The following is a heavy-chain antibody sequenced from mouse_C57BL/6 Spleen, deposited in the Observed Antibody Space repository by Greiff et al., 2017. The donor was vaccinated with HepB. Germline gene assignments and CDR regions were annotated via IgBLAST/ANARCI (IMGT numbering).Heavy chain of an antibody. J-gene: IGHJ1*03. D-gene: IGHD1-1*01. Sequence: EVQLQQSGPELVKPGASVKISCKASGYTFTDYYMNWVKQSHGKSLEWIGDINPNNGGTSYNQKFKGKATLTVDKSSSTAYMELRSLTSEDSAVYYSASRLGGNYVGYFDVWGTGTTVTVSS. V-gene: IGHV1-26*01. CDR2: INPNNGGT. CDR1: GYTFTDYY. CDR3: ASRLGGNYVGYFDV.